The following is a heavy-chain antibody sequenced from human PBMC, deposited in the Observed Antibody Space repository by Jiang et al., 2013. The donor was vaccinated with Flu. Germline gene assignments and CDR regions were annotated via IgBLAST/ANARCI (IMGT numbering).Heavy chain of an antibody. Sequence: PGLVKPSETLSLTCTVSGGSISSYHWNWIRQPPGKGLEWIGYIYYSGSGSTNYNPSLKSRVTISVDTSKNQFSLKLSSVTAADTAVYYCARLYGDYTQTAFHIWGQGTMVTVSS. D-gene: IGHD4-17*01. V-gene: IGHV4-59*08. J-gene: IGHJ3*02. CDR2: IYYSGSGST. CDR1: GGSISSYH. CDR3: ARLYGDYTQTAFHI.